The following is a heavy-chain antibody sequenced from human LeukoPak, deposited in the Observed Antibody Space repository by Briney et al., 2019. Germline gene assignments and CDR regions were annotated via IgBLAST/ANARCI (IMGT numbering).Heavy chain of an antibody. J-gene: IGHJ6*02. CDR3: ARQPLGIAAAGTSYYYYYYGMDV. CDR1: GDSISSYY. Sequence: NPSETLSLTCIVSGDSISSYYWSWIRQPPGKGLEWIGYSYYSGSTNYNPSLKSRVTISVDTSKNQFSLKLSSVTAADTAVYYCARQPLGIAAAGTSYYYYYYGMDVWGQGTTVTVSS. D-gene: IGHD6-13*01. V-gene: IGHV4-59*01. CDR2: SYYSGST.